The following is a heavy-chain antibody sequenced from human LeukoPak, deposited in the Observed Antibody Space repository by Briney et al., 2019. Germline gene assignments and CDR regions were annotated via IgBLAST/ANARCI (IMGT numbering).Heavy chain of an antibody. CDR3: ARDSIVGPTKGAFDI. J-gene: IGHJ3*02. CDR1: RYTFTSYG. V-gene: IGHV1-18*01. Sequence: ASVKVSCKASRYTFTSYGISWVRQAPGQGLEWMGWISAYNGNTNYAQKLQGSVTLTTDTSTSTAYMELRSLRSDDTAVYYCARDSIVGPTKGAFDIWGQGTMVTVSS. D-gene: IGHD1-26*01. CDR2: ISAYNGNT.